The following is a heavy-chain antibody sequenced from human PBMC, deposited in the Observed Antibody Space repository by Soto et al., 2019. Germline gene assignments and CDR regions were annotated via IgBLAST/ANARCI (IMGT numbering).Heavy chain of an antibody. V-gene: IGHV4-39*01. J-gene: IGHJ4*02. CDR3: ARYTSYFDSSGYPDF. Sequence: SETLSLTCTVSGGSISSSNFYWGWIRQPPGKGLEWIASIYYSGSAYYNPSLQSRVTISVDTSKSQFSLRLSSMTAADTAVYYCARYTSYFDSSGYPDFWGQGTLVT. D-gene: IGHD3-22*01. CDR2: IYYSGSA. CDR1: GGSISSSNFY.